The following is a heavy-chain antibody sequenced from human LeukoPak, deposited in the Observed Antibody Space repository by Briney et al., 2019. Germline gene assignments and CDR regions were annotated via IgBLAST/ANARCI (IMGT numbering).Heavy chain of an antibody. CDR3: ARSAAGVYMDV. J-gene: IGHJ6*03. Sequence: ASVKVSCKASGYIFINYDINWVRQAPGQGLEWMGWISAYNGNTNYAQKLQGRVTMTTDTSTSTAYMELRSLRSDDTAVYYCARSAAGVYMDVWGKGTTVTISS. D-gene: IGHD3-10*01. V-gene: IGHV1-18*01. CDR1: GYIFINYD. CDR2: ISAYNGNT.